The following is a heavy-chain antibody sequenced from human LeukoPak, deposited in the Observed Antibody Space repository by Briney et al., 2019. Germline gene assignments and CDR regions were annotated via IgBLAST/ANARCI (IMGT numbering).Heavy chain of an antibody. V-gene: IGHV1-2*02. CDR1: GYTFTGYY. J-gene: IGHJ4*02. CDR2: INPNSGGT. D-gene: IGHD2-8*01. Sequence: ASVKVSCKASGYTFTGYYMHWVRQAPGQGLEWMGWINPNSGGTNYAQKFQGRVTMTRDTSISTAYMELSRLRSDDTAVYYCAREYCTNGVCPDYWGQGTLVTVSS. CDR3: AREYCTNGVCPDY.